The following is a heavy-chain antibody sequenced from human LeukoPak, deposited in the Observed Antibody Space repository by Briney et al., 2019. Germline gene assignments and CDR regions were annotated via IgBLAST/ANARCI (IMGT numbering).Heavy chain of an antibody. D-gene: IGHD2-15*01. CDR3: VRDGGSGTDWYWAY. Sequence: GGSLRLSCAASGFNFNIYEMNRVRQAPGKGLEWISYISSSGSIILYADSVKGRFTISRDNAKNLVYLEMNSLRAEDTAVYYCVRDGGSGTDWYWAYWGQGTPVSVSS. V-gene: IGHV3-48*03. J-gene: IGHJ4*02. CDR2: ISSSGSII. CDR1: GFNFNIYE.